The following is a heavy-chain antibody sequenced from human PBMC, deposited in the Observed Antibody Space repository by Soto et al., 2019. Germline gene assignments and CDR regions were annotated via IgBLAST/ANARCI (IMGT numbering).Heavy chain of an antibody. V-gene: IGHV4-59*01. CDR3: ARTLKYCTNGVCYSNSYYYYYMDV. CDR1: GGSISSYY. D-gene: IGHD2-8*01. J-gene: IGHJ6*03. Sequence: PSETLSLTCTVSGGSISSYYWSWIRQPPGKGLEWIGYIYYSGSTNYNPSLKSRVTISVDTSKNQFSLKLSSVTAADTAVYYCARTLKYCTNGVCYSNSYYYYYMDVWGKGTTVTVSS. CDR2: IYYSGST.